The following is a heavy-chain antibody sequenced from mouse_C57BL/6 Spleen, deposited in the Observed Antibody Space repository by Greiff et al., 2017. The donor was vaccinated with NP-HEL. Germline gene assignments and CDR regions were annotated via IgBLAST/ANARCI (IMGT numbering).Heavy chain of an antibody. CDR1: GYTFTDYN. V-gene: IGHV1-18*01. Sequence: VQLQQSGPELVKPGASVKIPCKASGYTFTDYNMDWVKQSHGKSLEWIGDINPNNGGTIYNQKFKGKATLTVDKSSSTAYMELRSLTSEDTAVYYCARDDDYGSSYGYFDVWGTGTTVTVSS. D-gene: IGHD1-1*01. J-gene: IGHJ1*03. CDR2: INPNNGGT. CDR3: ARDDDYGSSYGYFDV.